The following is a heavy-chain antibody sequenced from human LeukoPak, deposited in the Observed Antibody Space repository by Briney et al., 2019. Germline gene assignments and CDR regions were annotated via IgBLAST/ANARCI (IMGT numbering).Heavy chain of an antibody. CDR2: IYTSGST. J-gene: IGHJ4*02. CDR1: GGSFSGYY. Sequence: SETLSLTCAVYGGSFSGYYWSWIRQPPGKGLEWIGRIYTSGSTNYNPSLKSRVTMSVDTSKNQFSLKLSSVTAADTAVYYCAREVSDSSGYYHLGPHLNWDQGTLVTVSS. V-gene: IGHV4-59*10. CDR3: AREVSDSSGYYHLGPHLN. D-gene: IGHD3-22*01.